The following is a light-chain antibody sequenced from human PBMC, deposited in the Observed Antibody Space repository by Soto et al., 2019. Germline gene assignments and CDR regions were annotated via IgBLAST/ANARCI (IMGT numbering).Light chain of an antibody. CDR2: DVT. V-gene: IGLV2-14*03. Sequence: QSVLTQPASVSGSPGQSTTIFCTGTSSDVGGYNYVSWYQQRPGKPPKLMIYDVTNRPSGVSNRFSGSKSGSTASLTISVLQAEDEGDYYCSSYTNRNTVVFGGGTKVTVL. J-gene: IGLJ3*02. CDR1: SSDVGGYNY. CDR3: SSYTNRNTVV.